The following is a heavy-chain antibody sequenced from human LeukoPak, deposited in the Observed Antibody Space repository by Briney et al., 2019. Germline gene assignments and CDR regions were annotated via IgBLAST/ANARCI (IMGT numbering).Heavy chain of an antibody. V-gene: IGHV3-30*04. CDR1: GFTFSSYA. Sequence: GGSLRLSCAASGFTFSSYAMHWVRQAPGKGLEWVAVISHDGSNKYYADSVKGRFTISRDNAKNSLYLQMNSLRAEDTAVYYCARKFHAFDIWGQGTMVAVSS. CDR3: ARKFHAFDI. CDR2: ISHDGSNK. J-gene: IGHJ3*02.